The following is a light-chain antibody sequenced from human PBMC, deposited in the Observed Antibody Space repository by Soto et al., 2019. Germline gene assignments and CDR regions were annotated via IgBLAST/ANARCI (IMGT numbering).Light chain of an antibody. Sequence: QSVLTQPPSASGTPGQRVTISCSGSSSNIGSNTVNWYQQLPRTAPKLLIYSNNQRPSGVPDRFSGSKSGTSASLAISGLQYEDEAEYYCAAWDDSLNGPVFGGGTKLTVL. CDR2: SNN. J-gene: IGLJ3*02. CDR3: AAWDDSLNGPV. CDR1: SSNIGSNT. V-gene: IGLV1-44*01.